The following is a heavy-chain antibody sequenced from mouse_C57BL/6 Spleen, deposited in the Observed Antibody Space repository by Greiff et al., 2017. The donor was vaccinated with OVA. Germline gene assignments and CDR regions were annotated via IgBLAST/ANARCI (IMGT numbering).Heavy chain of an antibody. CDR1: GFTFSSYG. Sequence: EVHLVESGGDLVKPGGSLKLSCAASGFTFSSYGMSWVRQTPDKRLEWVATISSGGSYTYYPDSVKGRFTISRDNAKNTLDLQMSSLKSEDTAMYYCARQDGSSYGFAYWGQGTLVTVSA. CDR3: ARQDGSSYGFAY. J-gene: IGHJ3*01. D-gene: IGHD1-1*01. V-gene: IGHV5-6*01. CDR2: ISSGGSYT.